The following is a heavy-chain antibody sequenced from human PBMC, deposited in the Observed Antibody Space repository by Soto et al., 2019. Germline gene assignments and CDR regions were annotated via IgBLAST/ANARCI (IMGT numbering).Heavy chain of an antibody. CDR3: AREVGRPGRFDP. Sequence: QVQLQESGPGLVKPSETLSLTCSVSGGSLSGHFWTWIRQPAGKGLECIGRIYPSGTTTYNPSLKSRVTMSVDTSKNQFSLRLRSVTAADTAVYYCAREVGRPGRFDPWGQGTLITVSS. J-gene: IGHJ5*02. CDR2: IYPSGTT. D-gene: IGHD6-6*01. CDR1: GGSLSGHF. V-gene: IGHV4-4*07.